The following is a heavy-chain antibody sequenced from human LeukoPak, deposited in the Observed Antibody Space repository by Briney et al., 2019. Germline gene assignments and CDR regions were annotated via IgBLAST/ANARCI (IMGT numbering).Heavy chain of an antibody. CDR3: AKDPSDIVVVPAAIDY. J-gene: IGHJ4*02. V-gene: IGHV3-30*18. D-gene: IGHD2-2*01. CDR2: ISYDGSNK. Sequence: PGRSLRLSCAASGFTFSSYGMHWVRQAPGKGLEWVAVISYDGSNKYYADSVKGRFTISRDNSKDTLYLQMNSLRAEDTAVYYCAKDPSDIVVVPAAIDYWGQGTLVTVSS. CDR1: GFTFSSYG.